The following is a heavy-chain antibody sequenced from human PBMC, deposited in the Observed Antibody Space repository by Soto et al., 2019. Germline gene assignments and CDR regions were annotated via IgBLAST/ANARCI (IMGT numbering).Heavy chain of an antibody. Sequence: PSETLSLTCTVSSDSISSGSYSWGWIRKPPGKGLKWIGTTYYSGSTYYNPSLKSRVTVSVDTSKNQLSLKVSSVTAADTAVYYCARLHGYCIRTNCYGHYAMDVWGQGTTVT. D-gene: IGHD2-2*01. J-gene: IGHJ6*02. CDR3: ARLHGYCIRTNCYGHYAMDV. CDR1: SDSISSGSYS. CDR2: TYYSGST. V-gene: IGHV4-39*01.